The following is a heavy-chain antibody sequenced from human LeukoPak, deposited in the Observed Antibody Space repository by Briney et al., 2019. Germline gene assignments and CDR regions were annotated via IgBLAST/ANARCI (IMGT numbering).Heavy chain of an antibody. CDR3: ARSSIAATGNFQY. V-gene: IGHV3-11*06. CDR1: GFTFNDYF. D-gene: IGHD6-13*01. J-gene: IGHJ4*02. CDR2: ISSAGTFT. Sequence: GGSLRLSCTASGFTFNDYFMNWIRQTPGKGLEWVSYISSAGTFTSYAESVKGRSTISRDNAKFSLHLQMNSLRAEDTAVYYCARSSIAATGNFQYWGQGTLVTVSS.